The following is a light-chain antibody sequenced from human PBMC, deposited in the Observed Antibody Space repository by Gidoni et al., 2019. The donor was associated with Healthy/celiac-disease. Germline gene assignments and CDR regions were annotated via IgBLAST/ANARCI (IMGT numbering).Light chain of an antibody. V-gene: IGKV1-33*01. CDR1: QDISNY. Sequence: DLHLTQSPSSLSASVGDRVTITCQASQDISNYLNWYQQKPGKATKLLIYDASNLDTGVSSRFSGSGSGTDFTFTSSSLQPEDIATYYCQQYGNLPYTFGQGTKVEIK. CDR3: QQYGNLPYT. CDR2: DAS. J-gene: IGKJ2*01.